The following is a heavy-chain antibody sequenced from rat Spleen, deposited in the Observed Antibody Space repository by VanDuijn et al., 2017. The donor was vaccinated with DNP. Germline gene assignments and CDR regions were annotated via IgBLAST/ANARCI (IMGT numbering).Heavy chain of an antibody. J-gene: IGHJ2*01. CDR2: ITNSVGST. V-gene: IGHV5S23*01. D-gene: IGHD1-2*01. CDR3: TRAVYYSSYIGGYYFDY. CDR1: GFTFSNYS. Sequence: EVQLVESGGGLVQPGRSLKLSCAASGFTFSNYSMAWVRPAPTKGLAWVASITNSVGSTYYRDSVKDRFTISRDNAKSTLYLQMDSLRSEDTDTYDCTRAVYYSSYIGGYYFDYWGQGVMVTVSS.